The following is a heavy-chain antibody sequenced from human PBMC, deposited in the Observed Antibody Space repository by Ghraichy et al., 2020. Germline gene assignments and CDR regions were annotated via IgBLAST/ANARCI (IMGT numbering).Heavy chain of an antibody. CDR1: EFTFSNYW. Sequence: LSLTCAASEFTFSNYWMHWVRQGPGKGLVWVARISGDGSTTGYADSVQGRFTISRDNAKSTLYLQMNSLRAEDTAVYYCVPNAFDIWGPGTMVTVSS. CDR2: ISGDGSTT. V-gene: IGHV3-74*01. CDR3: VPNAFDI. J-gene: IGHJ3*02.